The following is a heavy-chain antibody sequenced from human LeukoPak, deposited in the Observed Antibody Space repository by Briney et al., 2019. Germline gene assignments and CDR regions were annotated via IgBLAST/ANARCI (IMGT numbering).Heavy chain of an antibody. CDR3: ARGEVERRWLQWRRQGYYYYMDV. CDR2: MNPNSGNT. D-gene: IGHD5-24*01. Sequence: GASVKVSCKASGYTFTSYDINWVRQATGQGLEWMGWMNPNSGNTGYAQKFQGRVTMTRNTSISTAYMELSSLRSEDTAVYYCARGEVERRWLQWRRQGYYYYMDVWGKGTTVTISS. CDR1: GYTFTSYD. V-gene: IGHV1-8*01. J-gene: IGHJ6*03.